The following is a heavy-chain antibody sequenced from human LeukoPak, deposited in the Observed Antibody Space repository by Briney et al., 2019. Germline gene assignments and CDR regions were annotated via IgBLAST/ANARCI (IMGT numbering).Heavy chain of an antibody. CDR1: GFTFSSYS. V-gene: IGHV3-21*01. Sequence: GGSLRLSCAASGFTFSSYSMNWVRQAPGKGLEWVSSISSSSRYIYYADSVKGRFTISRDNAKNSLYLQMNSLRAEDTAVYYCARHGPHYYDSSGQPFFDYWGQGTLVTVSS. J-gene: IGHJ4*02. D-gene: IGHD3-22*01. CDR2: ISSSSRYI. CDR3: ARHGPHYYDSSGQPFFDY.